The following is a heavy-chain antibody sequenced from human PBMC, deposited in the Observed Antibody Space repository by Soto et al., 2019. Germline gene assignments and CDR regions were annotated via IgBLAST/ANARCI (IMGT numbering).Heavy chain of an antibody. CDR3: ARIGWTDV. CDR2: INPNSGGT. V-gene: IGHV1-2*02. Sequence: QVQLVQSGAEVKKPGASVKVSCKASGYTFTGYYMHWVRQAPGQGLEWMGWINPNSGGTNYAQKVQGRVTMTRDTSISTAYMELSRLRSDDTAVYYCARIGWTDVWGQGTTVTVSS. CDR1: GYTFTGYY. D-gene: IGHD3-3*01. J-gene: IGHJ6*02.